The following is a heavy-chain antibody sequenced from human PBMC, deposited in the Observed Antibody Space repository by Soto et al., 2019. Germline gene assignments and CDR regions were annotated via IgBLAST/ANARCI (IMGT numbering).Heavy chain of an antibody. CDR2: ISYDGSNK. CDR3: AKDFAGYYSLAPNY. Sequence: SLRISCAPSGFNFSSYDMPRVPPATGKGLEWVAVISYDGSNKYYADSVKGRFTISRDNSKNTLYLQMNSLRAEDTAVYYCAKDFAGYYSLAPNYWGQGTLVTVSS. V-gene: IGHV3-30*18. CDR1: GFNFSSYD. D-gene: IGHD3-3*01. J-gene: IGHJ4*02.